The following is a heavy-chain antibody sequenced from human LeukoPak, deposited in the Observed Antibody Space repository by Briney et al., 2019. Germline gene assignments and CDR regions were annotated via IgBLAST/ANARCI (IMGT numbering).Heavy chain of an antibody. D-gene: IGHD1-26*01. CDR1: GFTFSIYA. CDR2: LMGSGDNA. Sequence: GESLRLSCAASGFTFSIYAMTWFRQAPGKGLEFISSLMGSGDNAYYADSVRGRFTISRDNSKNTVFLQMNSLGVEDTAVYYCARTLWGGTDYWGQGTLVTVSS. V-gene: IGHV3-23*01. CDR3: ARTLWGGTDY. J-gene: IGHJ4*02.